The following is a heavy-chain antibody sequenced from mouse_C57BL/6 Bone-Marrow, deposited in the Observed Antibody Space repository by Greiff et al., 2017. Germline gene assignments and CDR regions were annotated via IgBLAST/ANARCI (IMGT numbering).Heavy chain of an antibody. D-gene: IGHD1-1*01. CDR3: ARDANGSSYDWYFDV. Sequence: EVKVVESGGGLVQSGRSLRLSCATSGFTFSDFYMEWVRQAPGKGLEWIAASRNKANDYTTEYSASVKGRFIVSRDTSQSILYLQMNALRAEDTAIYYCARDANGSSYDWYFDVWGTGTTVTVSS. J-gene: IGHJ1*03. CDR2: SRNKANDYTT. V-gene: IGHV7-1*01. CDR1: GFTFSDFY.